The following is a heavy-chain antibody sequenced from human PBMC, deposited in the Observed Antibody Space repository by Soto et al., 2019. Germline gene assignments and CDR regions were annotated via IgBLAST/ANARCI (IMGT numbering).Heavy chain of an antibody. CDR3: ARTPYYYDSSGP. CDR2: IYHSGST. J-gene: IGHJ4*02. V-gene: IGHV4-38-2*01. D-gene: IGHD3-22*01. CDR1: GYSISSGYY. Sequence: SETLSLTCAVSGYSISSGYYWGWIRQPPGKGLEWIGSIYHSGSTYYNPSLKSRVTISVDTSKNQFPLKLSSVTAADTAVYYCARTPYYYDSSGPWGQGTLVTVSS.